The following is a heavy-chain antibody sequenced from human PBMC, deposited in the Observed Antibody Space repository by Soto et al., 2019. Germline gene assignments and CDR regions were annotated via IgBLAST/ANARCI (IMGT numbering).Heavy chain of an antibody. V-gene: IGHV4-30-4*01. CDR1: GGSISSGDYY. CDR2: IYYSGST. D-gene: IGHD3-22*01. Sequence: KPSETLSLTCTVSGGSISSGDYYWSWIRQPPGKGLEWIGYIYYSGSTYYNPSLKSRVTISVDTSKNQFSLKLSSVTAADTAVYYCARAANYYDIEQQFDPWGQGALVTVSS. J-gene: IGHJ5*02. CDR3: ARAANYYDIEQQFDP.